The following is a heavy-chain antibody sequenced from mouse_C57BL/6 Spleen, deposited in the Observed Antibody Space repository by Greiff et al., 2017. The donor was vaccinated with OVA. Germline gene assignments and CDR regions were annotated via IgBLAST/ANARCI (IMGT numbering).Heavy chain of an antibody. Sequence: VKLQESGAELVKPGASVKISCKASGYAFSSYWMNWVKQRPGKGLEWIGQIYPGDGDTNYNGKFKGKATLTADKSSSTAHMQLSSLTSEDSAVYFCARSNWACFAYWGQGTLVTVSA. CDR3: ARSNWACFAY. J-gene: IGHJ3*01. CDR1: GYAFSSYW. D-gene: IGHD4-1*01. CDR2: IYPGDGDT. V-gene: IGHV1-80*01.